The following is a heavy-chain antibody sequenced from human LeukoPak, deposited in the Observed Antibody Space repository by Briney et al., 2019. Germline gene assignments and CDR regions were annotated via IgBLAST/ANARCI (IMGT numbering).Heavy chain of an antibody. J-gene: IGHJ4*02. V-gene: IGHV1-2*06. D-gene: IGHD6-19*01. Sequence: ASVKVSCKASGYTFTGYYMHWVRQAPGQGLEWMGRINPNSGATNYAQKFQGRVTVTRDTSISTAYMELSWLRSGDTAVYYCARVGSSGWYVHPTLDYWGQGTLVTVSS. CDR2: INPNSGAT. CDR3: ARVGSSGWYVHPTLDY. CDR1: GYTFTGYY.